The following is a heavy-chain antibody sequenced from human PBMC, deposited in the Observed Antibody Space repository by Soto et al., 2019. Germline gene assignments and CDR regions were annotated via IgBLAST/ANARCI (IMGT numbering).Heavy chain of an antibody. CDR3: AHRMAAAGVDAFDI. V-gene: IGHV2-5*02. CDR1: GFSLSTSGVG. CDR2: IYWDDDK. Sequence: QITLKESGPTLVKPTQTLTLTCTFSGFSLSTSGVGVGWIRQPPGKAREWLALIYWDDDKRYSPSLKSRLTITKDPSKNQVVLTMTNMDPVDTATYYCAHRMAAAGVDAFDIWGQGTMVTVSS. J-gene: IGHJ3*02. D-gene: IGHD6-13*01.